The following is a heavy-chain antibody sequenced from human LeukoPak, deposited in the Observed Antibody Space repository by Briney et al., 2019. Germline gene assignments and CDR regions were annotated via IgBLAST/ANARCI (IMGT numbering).Heavy chain of an antibody. V-gene: IGHV3-30*02. J-gene: IGHJ4*02. CDR3: AKGGARDVWYFAY. Sequence: GGSLSLSCAASGFIISGFGIHWVRQTPGKGLEWVALVRFDGGEKYYADSVNGRFTVSKDNSKNTLYLQINSLRPEDTAVYYCAKGGARDVWYFAYWGLGVLVTVSS. D-gene: IGHD2-8*01. CDR2: VRFDGGEK. CDR1: GFIISGFG.